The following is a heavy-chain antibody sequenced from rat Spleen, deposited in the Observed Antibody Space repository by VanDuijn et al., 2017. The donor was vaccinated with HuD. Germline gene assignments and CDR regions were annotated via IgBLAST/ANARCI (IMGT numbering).Heavy chain of an antibody. J-gene: IGHJ4*01. CDR2: ITNAAGKV. V-gene: IGHV5-31*01. Sequence: EVQLVESGGGLVQPGRSLKLSCVASGFTFNSYWMTWIRQGPGKGLEWVATITNAAGKVYYPDSVKGRFTISRDTAQNTLYLQMNSLQTEDTAIYFCTRAPGPTVDVMDAWGQGASVTVSS. CDR3: TRAPGPTVDVMDA. CDR1: GFTFNSYW. D-gene: IGHD1-1*01.